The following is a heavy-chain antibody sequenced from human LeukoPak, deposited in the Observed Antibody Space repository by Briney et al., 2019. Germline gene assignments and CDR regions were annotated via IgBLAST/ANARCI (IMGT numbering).Heavy chain of an antibody. Sequence: ASVKVSCKASGGTFSSYAISWVRQAPGQGLEWMGGIIPIFGAANYAQKFQGRVTITTDESTSTAYMELSSLRSEDTAVYYCASNLIAAAYFDYWGQGTLVTVPS. J-gene: IGHJ4*02. CDR1: GGTFSSYA. CDR3: ASNLIAAAYFDY. D-gene: IGHD6-13*01. CDR2: IIPIFGAA. V-gene: IGHV1-69*05.